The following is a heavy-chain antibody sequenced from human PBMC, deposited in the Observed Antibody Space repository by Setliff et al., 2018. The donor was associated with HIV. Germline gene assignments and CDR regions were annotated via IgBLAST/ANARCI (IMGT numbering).Heavy chain of an antibody. CDR2: FHHSGST. CDR1: GYSINTAYY. J-gene: IGHJ3*02. CDR3: ARQGAGYYYDSSGYYTGNGFDM. V-gene: IGHV4-38-2*01. D-gene: IGHD3-22*01. Sequence: SETLSLTCSVSGYSINTAYYWGWTRQSPGKGLEWIGGFHHSGSTHYNPSLKSRVTISGQTSNNQFSLQLTSVTAADTAVYYCARQGAGYYYDSSGYYTGNGFDMWGQGTMGTVSS.